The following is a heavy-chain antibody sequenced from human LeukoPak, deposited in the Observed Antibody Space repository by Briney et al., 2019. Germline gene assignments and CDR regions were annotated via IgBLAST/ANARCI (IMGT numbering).Heavy chain of an antibody. V-gene: IGHV3-7*01. D-gene: IGHD3-22*01. CDR2: IKQDGSEK. CDR1: GFTFSSYW. J-gene: IGHJ4*02. Sequence: GGSLRLSCAASGFTFSSYWMSWVRQAPGKGLEWVANIKQDGSEKYYVDSVKGRFTISRDNAKNSLYLQMNSLRAEDTAVYYCARAPPDYYYDSSSYEDYWGQGTLVTVSS. CDR3: ARAPPDYYYDSSSYEDY.